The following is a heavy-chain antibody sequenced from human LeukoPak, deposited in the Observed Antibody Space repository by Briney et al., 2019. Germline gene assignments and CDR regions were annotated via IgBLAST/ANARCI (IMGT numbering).Heavy chain of an antibody. J-gene: IGHJ4*02. Sequence: ASVKVSCKASGYTFTSYGISWVRQAPGQGLEWMGWISAYNGNTNYAQKLQGRVTMTRNTSISTAYMELSSLRSEDTAVYYCASTAVRSDYWGQGTLVTVSS. D-gene: IGHD6-19*01. CDR3: ASTAVRSDY. CDR2: ISAYNGNT. V-gene: IGHV1-18*01. CDR1: GYTFTSYG.